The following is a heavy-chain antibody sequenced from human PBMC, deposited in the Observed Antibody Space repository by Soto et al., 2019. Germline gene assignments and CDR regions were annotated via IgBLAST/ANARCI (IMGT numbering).Heavy chain of an antibody. D-gene: IGHD6-13*01. CDR2: ISGSGGST. J-gene: IGHJ4*02. CDR1: GFTFSSYA. V-gene: IGHV3-23*01. CDR3: AKNAPKSGRYSSSWYYFDY. Sequence: GGSLRLSCAASGFTFSSYAMSWVRQAPGKGLEWVSAISGSGGSTYYADSVKGRFTISRDNSKNTLYLQMNSLRAEDTAVYYCAKNAPKSGRYSSSWYYFDYWGQGTLVTVSS.